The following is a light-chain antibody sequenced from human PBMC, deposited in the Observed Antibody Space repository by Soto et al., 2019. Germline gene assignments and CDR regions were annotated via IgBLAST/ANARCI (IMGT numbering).Light chain of an antibody. CDR3: QHYNNWPPDRT. Sequence: EIVMTQSPATLSVSPGERATLSCRASQSVGSNLAWHPQKPGQGPRLLIYGASTRATGIPARFSGSGSGTEFTLTISSLQSEYFAIYDCQHYNNWPPDRTFGQGTNVEIK. CDR1: QSVGSN. CDR2: GAS. V-gene: IGKV3-15*01. J-gene: IGKJ1*01.